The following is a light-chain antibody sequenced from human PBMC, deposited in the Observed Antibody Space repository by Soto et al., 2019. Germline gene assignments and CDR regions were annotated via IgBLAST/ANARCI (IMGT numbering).Light chain of an antibody. V-gene: IGKV3-20*01. J-gene: IGKJ1*01. CDR1: QSVSSSY. Sequence: ENVLTQFPGTLSLSPGERATISCRASQSVSSSYLAWYQQKPGQAPRLLIYGASSRATGIPDRFSGSGSGTDFTLTISRLEPEDFAVYYCQHYGNSPPWTFGQGTKVEIK. CDR3: QHYGNSPPWT. CDR2: GAS.